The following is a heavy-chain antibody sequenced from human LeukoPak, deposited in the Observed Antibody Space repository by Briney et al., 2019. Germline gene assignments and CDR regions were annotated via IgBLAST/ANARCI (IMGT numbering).Heavy chain of an antibody. CDR1: GGSISSSSYY. V-gene: IGHV4-39*01. Sequence: PSETLSLTCTVSGGSISSSSYYWGWIRQPPGKGLEWIGSIYYSGSTYYNPSLKSRVTISVDTSKNQFSLKLSSVTAADTAVYSCAINSGTNRPLDYWGQGTLVTVSS. CDR3: AINSGTNRPLDY. D-gene: IGHD1-26*01. CDR2: IYYSGST. J-gene: IGHJ4*02.